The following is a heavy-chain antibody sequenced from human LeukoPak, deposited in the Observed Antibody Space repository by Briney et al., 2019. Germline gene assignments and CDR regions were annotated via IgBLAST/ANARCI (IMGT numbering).Heavy chain of an antibody. CDR1: GGSMSSYY. CDR2: ISYSGST. V-gene: IGHV4-59*08. CDR3: ARYSPTPVRGMDV. J-gene: IGHJ6*02. Sequence: SETLSLTCTVSGGSMSSYYWSWIRQPPGKGLEWIGYISYSGSTNYNPSLNSRVTISVDTSKNQSSLKLSSVTAADTAVYSCARYSPTPVRGMDVWGQGTTVTVSS. D-gene: IGHD2-15*01.